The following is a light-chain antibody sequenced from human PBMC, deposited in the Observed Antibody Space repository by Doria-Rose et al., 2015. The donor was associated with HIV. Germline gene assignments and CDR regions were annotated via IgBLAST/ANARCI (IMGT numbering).Light chain of an antibody. V-gene: IGKV3-20*01. CDR2: DGS. J-gene: IGKJ1*01. CDR1: QSFSSTY. Sequence: EIVSTQSPGTLSLSPVEGATLSCRASQSFSSTYLAWYQQKPGQAPSLLIYDGSTRATGIPDRFSASGSGTDFTLTINRLEPEDFALYYCHQYGTSWTFGQGTKVEI. CDR3: HQYGTSWT.